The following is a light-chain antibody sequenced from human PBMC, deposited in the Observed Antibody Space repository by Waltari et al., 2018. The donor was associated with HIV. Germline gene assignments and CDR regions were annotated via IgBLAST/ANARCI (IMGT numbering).Light chain of an antibody. Sequence: DIVMTQSPDSLAVSLGERATINCKSSQSVLYSSNNKNYLAWYQQKPGPPPKLLIDWASTRESGVPDRFSSSGSGTDFTLTISSLQAEDVAVYYCQQYYSTPLTFGQGTKVEIK. V-gene: IGKV4-1*01. CDR3: QQYYSTPLT. J-gene: IGKJ1*01. CDR1: QSVLYSSNNKNY. CDR2: WAS.